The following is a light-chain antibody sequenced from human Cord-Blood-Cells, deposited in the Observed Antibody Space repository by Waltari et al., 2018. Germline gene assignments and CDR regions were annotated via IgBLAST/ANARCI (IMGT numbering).Light chain of an antibody. CDR2: DAS. V-gene: IGKV1-5*01. CDR1: QSISSW. CDR3: QQYNSYSYT. Sequence: DIQMTPYPSTLSASVGDRVTITCRASQSISSWLAWYQQKPGKAPKLLIYDASSLESGVPSRFSGSGSGTEFTLTISSLQPDDFATYYCQQYNSYSYTFGQGTKLEIK. J-gene: IGKJ2*01.